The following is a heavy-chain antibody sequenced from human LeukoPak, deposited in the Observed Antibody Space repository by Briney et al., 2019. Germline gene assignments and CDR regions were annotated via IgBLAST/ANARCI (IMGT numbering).Heavy chain of an antibody. D-gene: IGHD2-21*02. CDR3: ARDSGDCGGDCYSTAPSIDY. Sequence: ASVKVSCKASGYAFTSYYMHWVRQAPGQGLEWMGIINPSGGSTSCAQKFQGRVTMTRDTSTSTVYMELSSLRSEDTAVYYCARDSGDCGGDCYSTAPSIDYWGQGTLVTVSS. J-gene: IGHJ4*02. CDR1: GYAFTSYY. V-gene: IGHV1-46*01. CDR2: INPSGGST.